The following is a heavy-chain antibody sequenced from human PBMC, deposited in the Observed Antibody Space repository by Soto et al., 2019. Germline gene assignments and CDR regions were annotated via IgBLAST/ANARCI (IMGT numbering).Heavy chain of an antibody. CDR3: ARDIWSGNYKWFDS. Sequence: PGGSLRLSCAASGFTFSSYEMKWVRQAPGKGLDWVAFISNDGGTQYYADSVKGRFSISRDNSMNTVDLHMNSLRAEDTAIYYCARDIWSGNYKWFDSWGQGTLVTVSS. J-gene: IGHJ5*01. D-gene: IGHD3-3*01. V-gene: IGHV3-30*03. CDR1: GFTFSSYE. CDR2: ISNDGGTQ.